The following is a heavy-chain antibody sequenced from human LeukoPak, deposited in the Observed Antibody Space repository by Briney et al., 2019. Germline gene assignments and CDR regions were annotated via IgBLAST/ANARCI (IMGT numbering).Heavy chain of an antibody. D-gene: IGHD1-26*01. Sequence: SETLSLTCTVSGGSISSYYWSWIRQPPGKGLEGIGYIYYRGGTNYNPSLKSRVTMSVDQSKNQFSLKLSSATAADTAVYYCARGGELRRGQPSAEYFQHWGQGTLVTVPS. CDR3: ARGGELRRGQPSAEYFQH. CDR2: IYYRGGT. J-gene: IGHJ1*01. V-gene: IGHV4-59*12. CDR1: GGSISSYY.